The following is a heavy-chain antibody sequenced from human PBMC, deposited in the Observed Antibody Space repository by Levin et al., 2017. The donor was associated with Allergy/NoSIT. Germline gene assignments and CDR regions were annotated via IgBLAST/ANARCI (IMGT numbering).Heavy chain of an antibody. J-gene: IGHJ4*02. Sequence: KISCQASGGTFSSYTISWVRQAPGQGLEWMGRIIPILGIANYAQKFQGRVTITADKSTSTAYMELSSLRSEDTAVYYCAKEVGYSYGYGYYFDYWGQGTLVTVSS. CDR3: AKEVGYSYGYGYYFDY. D-gene: IGHD5-18*01. V-gene: IGHV1-69*04. CDR1: GGTFSSYT. CDR2: IIPILGIA.